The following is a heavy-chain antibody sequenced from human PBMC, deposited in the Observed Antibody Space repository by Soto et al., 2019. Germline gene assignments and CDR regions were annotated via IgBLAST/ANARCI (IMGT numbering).Heavy chain of an antibody. D-gene: IGHD6-13*01. CDR3: ARDRHIAAAGFDY. Sequence: QVPLQESGPGLVKPSETLSLTCTVSGGSISSYYWSWIRQPPGKGLEWIGYIYYSGSTNYNPSLKSRVTIAVDTSKNQFSLKLSSVTAADPALYYCARDRHIAAAGFDYWGQGTLVTVSS. J-gene: IGHJ4*02. V-gene: IGHV4-59*01. CDR1: GGSISSYY. CDR2: IYYSGST.